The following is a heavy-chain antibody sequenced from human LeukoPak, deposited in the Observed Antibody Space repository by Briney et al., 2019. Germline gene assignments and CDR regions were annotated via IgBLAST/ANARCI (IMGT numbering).Heavy chain of an antibody. D-gene: IGHD6-19*01. CDR2: IYSGGST. CDR3: ARAVNLAVDNWFDP. J-gene: IGHJ5*02. Sequence: GGSLRLSCAASGFTFSSYAMSWVRQAPGKGLEWVSVIYSGGSTYYADSVKGRFTISRDNSKNTLYLQMNSLRAEDTAVYYCARAVNLAVDNWFDPWGQGTLVTVSS. CDR1: GFTFSSYA. V-gene: IGHV3-53*01.